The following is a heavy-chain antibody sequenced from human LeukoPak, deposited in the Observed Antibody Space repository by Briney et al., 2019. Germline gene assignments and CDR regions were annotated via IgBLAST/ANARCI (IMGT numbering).Heavy chain of an antibody. CDR2: IYSSGST. CDR1: DGSISNSY. CDR3: ANSYDGKIVPFDN. V-gene: IGHV4-4*09. D-gene: IGHD4-23*01. Sequence: SETLSLTCTVPDGSISNSYWNWVRQPPGKGLEWIGYIYSSGSTNYNPSFKSRVTLSVDPSKSQFSLKLNSVTASDTAVYYCANSYDGKIVPFDNWGQGTLVTVSS. J-gene: IGHJ4*02.